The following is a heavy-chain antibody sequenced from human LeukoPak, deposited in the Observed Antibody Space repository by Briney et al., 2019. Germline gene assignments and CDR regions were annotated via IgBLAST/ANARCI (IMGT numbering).Heavy chain of an antibody. V-gene: IGHV3-21*06. J-gene: IGHJ5*02. CDR2: VSFGSSYI. CDR3: ARASTEYAVTDGFDT. Sequence: GGSLRLSCAASGFTFKDYTMNWVRQSPGKGLQWVSYVSFGSSYISYADSLKGRFTISRGDAKSSVYLEMTSLRTDDTAVYYCARASTEYAVTDGFDTWGPGTLVTVSS. D-gene: IGHD4-17*01. CDR1: GFTFKDYT.